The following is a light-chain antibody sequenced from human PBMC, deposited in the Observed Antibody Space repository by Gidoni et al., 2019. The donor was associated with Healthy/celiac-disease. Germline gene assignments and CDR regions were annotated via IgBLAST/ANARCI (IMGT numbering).Light chain of an antibody. J-gene: IGKJ5*01. Sequence: EIVLTQSPGTLSLSPGERATLSCRARQSVSSSYLAWYQQKPGQAPRLLIYGASSRATGIPDRFSGSGSGTDFTLTISRLEPEDFAVYYCQQYGSSPPITFXXXTRLEIK. CDR3: QQYGSSPPIT. CDR1: QSVSSSY. CDR2: GAS. V-gene: IGKV3-20*01.